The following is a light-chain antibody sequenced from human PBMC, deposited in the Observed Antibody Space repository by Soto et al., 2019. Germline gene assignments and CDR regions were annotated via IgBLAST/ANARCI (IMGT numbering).Light chain of an antibody. CDR2: GAS. J-gene: IGKJ1*01. CDR1: QTIRSNY. CDR3: QQYGGSPWT. V-gene: IGKV3-20*01. Sequence: ETVLTQSPGTLSLSPGERATLSCRASQTIRSNYLAWYRQTPGQAPRLLIYGASNRATGIADRFSGSGSGTDFTLVISRLGPEDFALYYCQQYGGSPWTFGQGTKVEIK.